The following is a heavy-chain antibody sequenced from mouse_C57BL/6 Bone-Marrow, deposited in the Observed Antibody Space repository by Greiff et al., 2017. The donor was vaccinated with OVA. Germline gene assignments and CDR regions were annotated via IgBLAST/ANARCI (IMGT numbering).Heavy chain of an antibody. CDR2: IDPESGGP. V-gene: IGHV1-15*01. CDR3: TRSEAYYFDY. CDR1: GYTFTDYE. J-gene: IGHJ2*01. Sequence: VQLQQSGAELVRPGASVTLSCKASGYTFTDYEMHWVKQTPVHGLEWIGAIDPESGGPAYNQKFKGKAILTADKSTRSAYMELRSLTSEDSAVYYCTRSEAYYFDYWGKGTTLTVSS.